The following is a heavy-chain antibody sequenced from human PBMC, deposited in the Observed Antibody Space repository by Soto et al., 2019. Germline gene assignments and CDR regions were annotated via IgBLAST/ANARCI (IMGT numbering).Heavy chain of an antibody. CDR2: IYYSGST. CDR3: ARGAGVYYDSSGSPQVDP. D-gene: IGHD3-22*01. V-gene: IGHV4-30-4*01. CDR1: GGSISSGDYY. Sequence: SETLSLTCTVSGGSISSGDYYWSWIRQPPGKGLELIGYIYYSGSTYYNPSLKSRVTISVDTSKNQFSLKLSSVTAADTAVYYCARGAGVYYDSSGSPQVDPWGQGTLVTVSS. J-gene: IGHJ5*02.